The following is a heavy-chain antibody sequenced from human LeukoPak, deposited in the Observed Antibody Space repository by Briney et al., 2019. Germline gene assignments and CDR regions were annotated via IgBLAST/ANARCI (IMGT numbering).Heavy chain of an antibody. V-gene: IGHV3-21*01. CDR3: ARDLGSGWHENYYYGMDV. D-gene: IGHD6-19*01. Sequence: PGGSLRLPCAASGFTFSSYSMNWVRQAPGKGLEWVSSISSSSSYIYYADSVKGRFTISRDNAKNSLYLQMNSLRAEDTAVYYCARDLGSGWHENYYYGMDVWGQGTTVTVSS. J-gene: IGHJ6*02. CDR2: ISSSSSYI. CDR1: GFTFSSYS.